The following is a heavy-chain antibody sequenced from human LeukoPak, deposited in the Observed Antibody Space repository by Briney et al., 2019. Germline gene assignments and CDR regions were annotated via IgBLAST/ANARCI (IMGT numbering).Heavy chain of an antibody. V-gene: IGHV4-4*07. CDR3: ARVAAGGYCSGGSCFHFDY. CDR2: IYTSGST. CDR1: GGSISSYY. J-gene: IGHJ4*02. D-gene: IGHD2-15*01. Sequence: KPSETLSLTCTVSGGSISSYYWSWIRQPAGKGLEWIGRIYTSGSTYYNPSLKSRVTISVDTSKNQFSLKLSSVTAADTAVYYCARVAAGGYCSGGSCFHFDYWGQGTLVTVSS.